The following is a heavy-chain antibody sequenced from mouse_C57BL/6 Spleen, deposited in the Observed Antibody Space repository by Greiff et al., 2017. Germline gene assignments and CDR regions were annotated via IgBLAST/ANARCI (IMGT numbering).Heavy chain of an antibody. CDR2: ISSGSSTI. J-gene: IGHJ2*01. V-gene: IGHV5-17*01. CDR1: GFTFSDYG. Sequence: EVKLQESGGGLVKPGGSLKLSCAASGFTFSDYGMHWVRQAPEKGLEWVAYISSGSSTIYYADTVKGRFTISRDNAKNTLFLQMASLRSEDTAMDYCARDDYYGSRYWGQGTTLTVSS. CDR3: ARDDYYGSRY. D-gene: IGHD1-1*01.